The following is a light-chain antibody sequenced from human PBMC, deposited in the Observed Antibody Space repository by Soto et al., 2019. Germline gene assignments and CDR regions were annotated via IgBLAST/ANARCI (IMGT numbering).Light chain of an antibody. CDR3: QKYNSAPLT. J-gene: IGKJ4*01. Sequence: DIQMTQSPSSLSASVGDRVTITCRASQGISNSLAWYQQKPGKVPKLLIYTASTLQSGVPSRFSGRGVATDFPLTITSLQPEDVATYSCQKYNSAPLTFGGGTKVEIK. CDR2: TAS. V-gene: IGKV1-27*01. CDR1: QGISNS.